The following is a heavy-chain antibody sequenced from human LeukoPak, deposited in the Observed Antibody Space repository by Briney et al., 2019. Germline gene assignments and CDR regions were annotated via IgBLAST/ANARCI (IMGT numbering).Heavy chain of an antibody. J-gene: IGHJ4*02. V-gene: IGHV4-59*01. Sequence: GSLRLSCAASGFTFSTYSMNWVRQPPGKGLEWIGFIYYTGSTNYNPSLKSRVTISVDTSKNQFSLRLSSVTAADTAVYFCASSRGGFGELAYFDYWGQGTLVTVSS. CDR3: ASSRGGFGELAYFDY. CDR1: GFTFSTYS. D-gene: IGHD3-10*01. CDR2: IYYTGST.